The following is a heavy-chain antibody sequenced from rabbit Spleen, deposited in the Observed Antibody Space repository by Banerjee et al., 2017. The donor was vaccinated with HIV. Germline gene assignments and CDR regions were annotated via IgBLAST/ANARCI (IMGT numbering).Heavy chain of an antibody. J-gene: IGHJ4*01. D-gene: IGHD2-1*01. CDR3: ARGSATMTMVITGYYLNL. CDR2: IWTGVSGGT. Sequence: EESGGRLVNPDESLTLTCTASGFSFNSNYWMWWVRQAPGKGLEWIACIWTGVSGGTVYASWAKGRFTISKTSSTTVDLEMTSLTAADMATYFCARGSATMTMVITGYYLNLWGQGPWSPS. CDR1: GFSFNSNYW. V-gene: IGHV1S45*01.